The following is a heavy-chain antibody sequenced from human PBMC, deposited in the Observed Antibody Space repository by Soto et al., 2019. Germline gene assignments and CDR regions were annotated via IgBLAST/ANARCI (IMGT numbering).Heavy chain of an antibody. CDR3: ARDQGIGCISTCCYAYYNWFDP. V-gene: IGHV3-30-3*01. CDR2: ISYDGSNK. Sequence: QVQLVESGGGVVQPGRSLRLSCAASGFTFSSYAMHWVRQAPGKGLEWVAVISYDGSNKYYADSVKGRFTISRDNSKNTLYLQMSSLRAEDTAVYYCARDQGIGCISTCCYAYYNWFDPWGQGTLVTVSS. D-gene: IGHD2-2*01. J-gene: IGHJ5*02. CDR1: GFTFSSYA.